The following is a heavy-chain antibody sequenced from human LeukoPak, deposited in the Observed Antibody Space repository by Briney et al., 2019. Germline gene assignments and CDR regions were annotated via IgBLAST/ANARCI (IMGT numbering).Heavy chain of an antibody. CDR3: AKTSLPALWVPPDY. J-gene: IGHJ4*02. D-gene: IGHD2-2*01. V-gene: IGHV3-23*01. CDR1: GFTFNTYA. Sequence: PGGSLRLSCAVSGFTFNTYAMTWVRQVPGKGLGWVSRISGGGGSAHYAGFVKGRFTISRDNSKNTLYLHLNSLRPADTAVYFCAKTSLPALWVPPDYWGQGALFTVSS. CDR2: ISGGGGSA.